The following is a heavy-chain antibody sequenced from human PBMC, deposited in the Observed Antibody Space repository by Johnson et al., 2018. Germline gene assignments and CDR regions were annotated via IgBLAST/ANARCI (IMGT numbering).Heavy chain of an antibody. Sequence: VQLQESGGGLVQPGGSLRLSCATSGFIFKTYWLHWVRPAPGKGLEWVSRINGDGSSTTYADSVKGRFTISRDNAKNMLYLQMNSLRVEDAAVYYCAREEGFAYPMDVWGQGTTVTVSS. V-gene: IGHV3-74*01. CDR2: INGDGSST. CDR1: GFIFKTYW. J-gene: IGHJ6*02. CDR3: AREEGFAYPMDV.